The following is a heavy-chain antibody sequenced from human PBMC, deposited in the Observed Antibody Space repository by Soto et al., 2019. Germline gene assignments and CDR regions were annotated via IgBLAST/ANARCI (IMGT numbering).Heavy chain of an antibody. J-gene: IGHJ4*02. CDR3: ARGDGPGSWLIDF. D-gene: IGHD3-10*01. V-gene: IGHV1-3*01. CDR2: INGDSDNT. Sequence: QVHLVQSGAELKKPGASVKVSCKASGYTFTGYSMHWVRQAPGQRLEWMGCINGDSDNTKYSQNFQDRVTITKDTSASTVYMEVRSLRSEDTAVYHCARGDGPGSWLIDFWGQGTQVTVSS. CDR1: GYTFTGYS.